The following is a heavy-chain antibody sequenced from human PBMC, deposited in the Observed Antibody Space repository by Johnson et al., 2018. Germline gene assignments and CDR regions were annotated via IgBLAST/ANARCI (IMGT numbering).Heavy chain of an antibody. V-gene: IGHV3-23*04. J-gene: IGHJ6*03. CDR1: GFSFTNAW. Sequence: VQLVQSGGGLVKPGGSLRLSCAASGFSFTNAWMNWVRQAPGKGLEWVSAISGSGAATYYADSVKGRFSISRDNSNNTLHLQMNNWRAEDTALYYCAKGNSGVVVGESFHYSYYMDVGGKGTTVIVSS. CDR3: AKGNSGVVVGESFHYSYYMDV. D-gene: IGHD2-15*01. CDR2: ISGSGAAT.